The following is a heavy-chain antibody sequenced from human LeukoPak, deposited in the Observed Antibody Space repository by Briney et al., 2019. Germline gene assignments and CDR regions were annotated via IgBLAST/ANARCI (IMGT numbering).Heavy chain of an antibody. Sequence: TLSLTCAVYGGSFSGYYWSWIRQHPGKGLEWIGYIYYSGSTYYNPSLKSRVTISVDTSKNQFSLKLSSVTAADTAVYYCARDPLGMASALWGQGTLVTVSS. V-gene: IGHV4-31*11. CDR3: ARDPLGMASAL. J-gene: IGHJ4*02. CDR2: IYYSGST. D-gene: IGHD6-13*01. CDR1: GGSFSGYY.